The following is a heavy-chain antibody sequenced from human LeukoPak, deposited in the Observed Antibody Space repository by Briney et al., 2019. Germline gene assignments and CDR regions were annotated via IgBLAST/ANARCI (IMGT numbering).Heavy chain of an antibody. J-gene: IGHJ4*02. CDR3: ARDNQQWLVLDY. Sequence: GGSLRLSCAASGFTFSSYAMHWVRQAPGKGLEWVAVISYDGSNKYYADSVKGRFTISRDNSKNTLYLQMNSLRAEDTAVYYCARDNQQWLVLDYWGQGILVTVST. CDR2: ISYDGSNK. D-gene: IGHD6-19*01. V-gene: IGHV3-30-3*01. CDR1: GFTFSSYA.